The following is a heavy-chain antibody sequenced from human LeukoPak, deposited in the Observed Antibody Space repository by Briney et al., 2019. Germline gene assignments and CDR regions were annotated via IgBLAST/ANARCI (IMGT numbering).Heavy chain of an antibody. D-gene: IGHD5-18*01. CDR2: ISYDGSNK. Sequence: GGSLRLSCAASGFTFSSYGMHWVRQAPGKGLEWVAVISYDGSNKYYADSVKGRFTISRDNSKNTLYLQMNSLRAEDTAVYYCAKDRAMVADYWGQGPLVTVSS. CDR1: GFTFSSYG. V-gene: IGHV3-30*18. CDR3: AKDRAMVADY. J-gene: IGHJ4*02.